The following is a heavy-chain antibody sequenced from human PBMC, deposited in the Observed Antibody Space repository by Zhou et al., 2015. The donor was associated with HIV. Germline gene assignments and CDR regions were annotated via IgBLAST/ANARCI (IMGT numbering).Heavy chain of an antibody. D-gene: IGHD2-15*01. CDR3: AVLGYCSGGSCWAFDI. CDR2: IIPIFGTA. J-gene: IGHJ3*02. Sequence: QVQLVQSGAEVKKPGSSVKVSCKASGGTFSSYAISWVRQAPGQGLEWMGGIIPIFGTANYAQKFQGRVTITADESTSTAYMELSSLRSEDTAVYYCAVLGYCSGGSCWAFDIWGQGTMVTVSS. CDR1: GGTFSSYA. V-gene: IGHV1-69*01.